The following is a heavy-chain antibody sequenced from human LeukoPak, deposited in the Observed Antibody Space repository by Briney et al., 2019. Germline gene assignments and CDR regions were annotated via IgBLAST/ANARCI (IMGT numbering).Heavy chain of an antibody. D-gene: IGHD3-10*01. Sequence: GGSLRLSCAASGFIFSNYAMSWVRLAPGKGLEWVSSINGRGGSTYYADSVKGRFTISRDNSKNTLYLQMNSLGAEDTAEYFCAKGPPYGGMDVWGQGTTVTVSS. CDR3: AKGPPYGGMDV. V-gene: IGHV3-23*01. J-gene: IGHJ6*02. CDR2: INGRGGST. CDR1: GFIFSNYA.